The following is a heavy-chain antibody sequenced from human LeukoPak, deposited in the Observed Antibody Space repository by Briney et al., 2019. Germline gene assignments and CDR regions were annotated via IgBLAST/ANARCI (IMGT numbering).Heavy chain of an antibody. CDR3: ARARSYYGDYTHLDY. CDR2: INHSGST. J-gene: IGHJ4*02. Sequence: SETLSLTCAVYGGSFSGYYWSWIRQPPGKGLEWIGEINHSGSTNYNPSLKSRVTISVDTSKNQFSLKLSSVTAADTAVYYCARARSYYGDYTHLDYWGQGTLVTVSS. V-gene: IGHV4-34*01. D-gene: IGHD4-17*01. CDR1: GGSFSGYY.